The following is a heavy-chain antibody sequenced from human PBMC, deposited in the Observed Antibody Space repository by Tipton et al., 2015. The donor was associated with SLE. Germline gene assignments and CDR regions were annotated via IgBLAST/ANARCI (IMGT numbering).Heavy chain of an antibody. D-gene: IGHD1-26*01. CDR1: GASVSSHY. CDR2: IHYSASA. J-gene: IGHJ4*02. CDR3: ARRRGGSYYDY. V-gene: IGHV4-59*02. Sequence: TLSLTCDVSGASVSSHYWSWIRQSPGKGLEWMGYIHYSASATYTPSLKSRVTISLDTSKNQVSLKMNFVTAADTAVYFCARRRGGSYYDYWGQGTLVTVSS.